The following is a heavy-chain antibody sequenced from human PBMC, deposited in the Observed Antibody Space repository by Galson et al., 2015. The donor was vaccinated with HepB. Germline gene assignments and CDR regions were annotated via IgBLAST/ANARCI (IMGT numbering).Heavy chain of an antibody. CDR3: ARGGYDGSGFYFPVIDY. D-gene: IGHD3-22*01. CDR2: MYYSGST. Sequence: LTCTVSGVPISSGGYYWSWIRQHPGKGLESVGYMYYSGSTYYNPSLKSRVTISADTSKNQFSLKLSSVTAADTAVYYCARGGYDGSGFYFPVIDYWGQGTLVAVSS. J-gene: IGHJ4*02. CDR1: GVPISSGGYY. V-gene: IGHV4-31*03.